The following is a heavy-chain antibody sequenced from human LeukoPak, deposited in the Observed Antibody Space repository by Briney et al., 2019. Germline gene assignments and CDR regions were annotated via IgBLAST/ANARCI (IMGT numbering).Heavy chain of an antibody. CDR3: ARLGVGATRDAFDI. J-gene: IGHJ3*02. Sequence: RPGGSLSLSCAASGFTFDDYGMSWVRQAPGKGLEWVSGINWNGGSTGYADSVKGRFTISRDNAKNSLYLQMNSLRAEDTALYYCARLGVGATRDAFDIWGQGTMVTVSS. D-gene: IGHD1-26*01. CDR1: GFTFDDYG. CDR2: INWNGGST. V-gene: IGHV3-20*04.